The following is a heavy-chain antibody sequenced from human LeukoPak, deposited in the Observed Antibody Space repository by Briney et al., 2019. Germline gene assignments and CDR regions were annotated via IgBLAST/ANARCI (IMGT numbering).Heavy chain of an antibody. Sequence: ASVKVSCKASGYTFTNYGINWVRQAPGQGLEWMGWISTYNGDTNYAQKLQGRVTMTTDTSTSTAYMELRSLRSDDTAVYYCARDVRYYYDSSGYPPDYWGQGTLVTVSS. D-gene: IGHD3-22*01. V-gene: IGHV1-18*01. J-gene: IGHJ4*02. CDR1: GYTFTNYG. CDR2: ISTYNGDT. CDR3: ARDVRYYYDSSGYPPDY.